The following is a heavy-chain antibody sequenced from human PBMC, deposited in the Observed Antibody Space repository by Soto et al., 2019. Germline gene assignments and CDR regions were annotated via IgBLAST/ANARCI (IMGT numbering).Heavy chain of an antibody. CDR3: ASHYGDYAEYFQH. V-gene: IGHV4-39*01. CDR1: GGSISSSSYY. Sequence: ASETLSLTCTVSGGSISSSSYYWGWIRQPPGKGLEWIGNIYYSGSTNYNPSLKSRVTISVDTSKNQFSLKLRSVTAADTAVYYCASHYGDYAEYFQHWGQGTLVTVSS. J-gene: IGHJ1*01. D-gene: IGHD4-17*01. CDR2: IYYSGST.